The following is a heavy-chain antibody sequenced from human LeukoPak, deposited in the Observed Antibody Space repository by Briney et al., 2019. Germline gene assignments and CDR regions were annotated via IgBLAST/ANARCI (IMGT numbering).Heavy chain of an antibody. J-gene: IGHJ3*02. CDR1: GYNFTSYW. CDR2: IYPGDSDT. CDR3: ARQITYVGGAFDI. D-gene: IGHD1-26*01. Sequence: GESLKISCKDSGYNFTSYWIGWVRQVPGKGLEWMGIIYPGDSDTRYSPSFQGQVTISADKSISTAYLQWSSLKASDTAMYYCARQITYVGGAFDIWGQGTMVTVSS. V-gene: IGHV5-51*01.